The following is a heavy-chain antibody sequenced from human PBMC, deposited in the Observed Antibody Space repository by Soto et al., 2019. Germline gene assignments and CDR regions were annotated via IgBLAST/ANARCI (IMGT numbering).Heavy chain of an antibody. V-gene: IGHV4-59*08. CDR3: AILSSYIHSGGYYNRHDAFDI. CDR1: GGSISSYY. J-gene: IGHJ3*02. CDR2: IYYSGST. D-gene: IGHD3-22*01. Sequence: SETLSLTCTVSGGSISSYYWSWIRQPPGKGLEWIGYIYYSGSTNYNPSLKSRVTISVDTSKNQFSLKLSSVTAADTAMYYCAILSSYIHSGGYYNRHDAFDIWGQGAMVTVSS.